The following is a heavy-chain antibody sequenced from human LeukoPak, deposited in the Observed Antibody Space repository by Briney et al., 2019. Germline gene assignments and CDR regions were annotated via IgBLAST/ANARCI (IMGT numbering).Heavy chain of an antibody. D-gene: IGHD6-13*01. J-gene: IGHJ3*02. Sequence: SETLSLTCAVYGGSFSGYYWSWIRQPPGKGLEWIGEINHSGSTNYNPSLKSRVTISVDTSKNQFSLKLSSVTAADTAVYYCARENITGYSSSWYDGAFDIWGQGTMVTVSS. V-gene: IGHV4-34*01. CDR1: GGSFSGYY. CDR2: INHSGST. CDR3: ARENITGYSSSWYDGAFDI.